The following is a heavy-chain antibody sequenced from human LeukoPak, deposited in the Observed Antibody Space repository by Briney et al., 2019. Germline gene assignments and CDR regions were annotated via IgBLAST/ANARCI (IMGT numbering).Heavy chain of an antibody. CDR2: VYSSGTT. Sequence: SETPSLTCTVSGVSVTTTPYYWAWIRQSPGKGLEWIGNVYSSGTTYYNPSFKSRVTISVDTSQNQFSLNLNSVTAADTAKYFCARLPTGYPNWFDPWGQGTRVTVSS. CDR3: ARLPTGYPNWFDP. D-gene: IGHD3-9*01. V-gene: IGHV4-39*01. J-gene: IGHJ5*02. CDR1: GVSVTTTPYY.